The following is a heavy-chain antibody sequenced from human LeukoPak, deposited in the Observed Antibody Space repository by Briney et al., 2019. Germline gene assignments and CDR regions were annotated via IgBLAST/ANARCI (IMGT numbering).Heavy chain of an antibody. Sequence: SVKVSCKASGGTFSSYAISWVQQAPGQGLEWMGGIIPIFGTANYAQKFQGRVTITADKSTSTAYMELSSLRSEDTAVYYCARHLSSGWLFDYWGQGTLVTVSS. D-gene: IGHD6-19*01. V-gene: IGHV1-69*06. CDR3: ARHLSSGWLFDY. CDR2: IIPIFGTA. J-gene: IGHJ4*02. CDR1: GGTFSSYA.